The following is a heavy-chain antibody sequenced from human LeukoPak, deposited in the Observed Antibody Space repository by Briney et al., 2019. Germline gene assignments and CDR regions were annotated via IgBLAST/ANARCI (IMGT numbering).Heavy chain of an antibody. CDR2: MSRSGSSM. D-gene: IGHD1-7*01. CDR1: GFTLSDYS. J-gene: IGHJ4*02. CDR3: ARGLIETGTTFDY. V-gene: IGHV3-11*04. Sequence: GGSLRLSCAVSGFTLSDYSMTWIRQAPGKGLEWVSYMSRSGSSMYYADSVKGRFTISRDNAKNSVYLQMNSLGAEDTAVYYCARGLIETGTTFDYWGQGTLVTVSS.